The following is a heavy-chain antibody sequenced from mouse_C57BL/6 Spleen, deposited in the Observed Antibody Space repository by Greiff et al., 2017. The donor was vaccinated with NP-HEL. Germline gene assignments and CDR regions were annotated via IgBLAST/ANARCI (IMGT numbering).Heavy chain of an antibody. Sequence: VQLQQSGPELVKPGASVKMSCKASGYTFTDYNMHWVKQSHGKSLEWIGYINPNNGGTSYNQKFKGKATLTVNKSSSTAYMELRSLTSEDSAVYYCAKADPYYVPPVHWGQGTLVTVSA. CDR3: AKADPYYVPPVH. D-gene: IGHD1-1*01. CDR2: INPNNGGT. V-gene: IGHV1-22*01. CDR1: GYTFTDYN. J-gene: IGHJ3*01.